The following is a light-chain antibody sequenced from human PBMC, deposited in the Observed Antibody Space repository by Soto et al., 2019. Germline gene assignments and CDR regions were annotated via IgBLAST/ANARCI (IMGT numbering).Light chain of an antibody. CDR3: QQYSPPIT. CDR1: QSISDKY. Sequence: EIVLTQSPGTLSLSPGERAALSCRASQSISDKYLAWYHQKPGQAPRLLIYGASKRATGIPDRFSGSGSGTYFPLTISRLEPEDFAFYYWQQYSPPITFGQGTRLEIK. J-gene: IGKJ5*01. CDR2: GAS. V-gene: IGKV3-20*01.